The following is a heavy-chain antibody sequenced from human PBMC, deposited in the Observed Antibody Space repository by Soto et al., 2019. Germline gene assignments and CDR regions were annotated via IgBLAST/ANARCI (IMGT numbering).Heavy chain of an antibody. V-gene: IGHV4-31*03. CDR3: ARARTVFFAQYSSSPGWFDP. CDR2: IYYSGST. J-gene: IGHJ5*02. CDR1: GGSISSGGYY. D-gene: IGHD6-6*01. Sequence: SETLSLTCSVSGGSISSGGYYWSWIRQHPGKGLEWIGYIYYSGSTYYNPSLKSRVTISVDTSKNQFSLKLSSVTAADTAVYYCARARTVFFAQYSSSPGWFDPWGQGTLVTVS.